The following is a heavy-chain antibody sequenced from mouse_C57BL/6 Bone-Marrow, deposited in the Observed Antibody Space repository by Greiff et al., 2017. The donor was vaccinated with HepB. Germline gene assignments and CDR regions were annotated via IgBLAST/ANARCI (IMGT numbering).Heavy chain of an antibody. CDR2: INPGSGGT. J-gene: IGHJ2*01. CDR3: ARRKEIYDGYYG. CDR1: GYAFTNYL. Sequence: VQLQQSGAELVRPGTSVKVSCKASGYAFTNYLIEWVKQRPGQGLEWIGVINPGSGGTNYNEKFKGKATLTADKSSSTAYMQLSSLTSEDSAVYFCARRKEIYDGYYGWGQGTTLTVSS. V-gene: IGHV1-54*01. D-gene: IGHD2-3*01.